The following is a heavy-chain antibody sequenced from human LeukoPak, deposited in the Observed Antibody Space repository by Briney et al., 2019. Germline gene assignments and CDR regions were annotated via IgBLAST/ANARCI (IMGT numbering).Heavy chain of an antibody. CDR1: GFTFSSYA. CDR2: ISGSGGST. V-gene: IGHV3-23*01. CDR3: AKSSSRYYYYYGMDV. J-gene: IGHJ6*04. D-gene: IGHD6-13*01. Sequence: GGSLRLSCAASGFTFSSYAMSWVRQAPGKGLEWVPAISGSGGSTYYADSVKGRFTISRDNSKNTLYLQMNSLRAEDTAVYYCAKSSSRYYYYYGMDVWGKGTTVTVSS.